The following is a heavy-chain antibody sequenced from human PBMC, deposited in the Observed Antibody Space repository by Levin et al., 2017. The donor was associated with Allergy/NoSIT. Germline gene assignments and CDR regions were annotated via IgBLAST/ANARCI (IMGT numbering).Heavy chain of an antibody. J-gene: IGHJ4*02. V-gene: IGHV3-23*01. CDR1: GFTFSSYA. D-gene: IGHD2-2*01. CDR2: ISGNGRTT. CDR3: VREADCTSTSCYYFDS. Sequence: ETLSLTCAASGFTFSSYAMSWVRQAPGKGLEWVSAISGNGRTTNYAASVKGRFTISRDNSKSTLFLQMNSLRNDDTAVYFSVREADCTSTSCYYFDSWGQGILVTVSS.